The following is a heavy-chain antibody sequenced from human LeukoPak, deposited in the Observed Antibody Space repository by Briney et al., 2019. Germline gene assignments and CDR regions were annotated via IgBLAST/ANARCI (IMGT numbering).Heavy chain of an antibody. Sequence: GASVKVSCKASGYTFTGYYMHWVRQAPGQGLEWMGWINPNSGGTNYAQKFQGRVTMTRDTSISTAYMELSRLRSDDTDVYYCADGDPDYYDSSGYYHHSSPYHWGQGTLVTVSS. CDR1: GYTFTGYY. J-gene: IGHJ5*02. D-gene: IGHD3-22*01. CDR3: ADGDPDYYDSSGYYHHSSPYH. CDR2: INPNSGGT. V-gene: IGHV1-2*02.